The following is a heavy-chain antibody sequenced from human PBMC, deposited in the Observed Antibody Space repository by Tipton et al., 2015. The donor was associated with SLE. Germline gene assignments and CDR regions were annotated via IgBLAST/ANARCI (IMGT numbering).Heavy chain of an antibody. D-gene: IGHD1-26*01. V-gene: IGHV4-34*01. CDR2: INHSGST. CDR3: ARGQEGSGCLDY. J-gene: IGHJ4*02. CDR1: GRSFSGYY. Sequence: TLSLTCAVYGRSFSGYYWSWIRQPPGKGLEWIGEINHSGSTNYNPSLKSRVTISVDTSKNQFSLKLSSVTAADTAVYYCARGQEGSGCLDYWGQGTLVTVSS.